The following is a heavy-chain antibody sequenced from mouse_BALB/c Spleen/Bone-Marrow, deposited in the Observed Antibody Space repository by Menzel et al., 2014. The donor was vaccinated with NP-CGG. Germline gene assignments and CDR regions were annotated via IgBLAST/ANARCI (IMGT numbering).Heavy chain of an antibody. D-gene: IGHD2-4*01. Sequence: QVQLQQSGAELVRPGASVKLSCKASGYSFTNYWMNWMKPRPGQGLEWIGMIHPSDSETRLNQKFKDKATLTVDKSSSTAYMQLSSPTSEDSAVYYCTSDDSDGSWLAYWGQGTLVTVSA. CDR2: IHPSDSET. CDR1: GYSFTNYW. V-gene: IGHV1-74*01. J-gene: IGHJ3*01. CDR3: TSDDSDGSWLAY.